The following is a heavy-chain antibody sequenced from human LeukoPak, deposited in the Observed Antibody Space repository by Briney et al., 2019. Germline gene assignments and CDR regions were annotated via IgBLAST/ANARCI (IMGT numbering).Heavy chain of an antibody. CDR2: IYPGDTDT. D-gene: IGHD6-13*01. J-gene: IGHJ5*02. V-gene: IGHV5-51*01. CDR3: ARLTSYSSSWSGFDP. CDR1: GYSFTSYW. Sequence: RGESLKISCKDSGYSFTSYWIGWVRQMPGKGLEWMGIIYPGDTDTRYSPSFEGQVTISADKSISTAYLQWSSLKASDTAIYYCARLTSYSSSWSGFDPWGQGTLVTVSS.